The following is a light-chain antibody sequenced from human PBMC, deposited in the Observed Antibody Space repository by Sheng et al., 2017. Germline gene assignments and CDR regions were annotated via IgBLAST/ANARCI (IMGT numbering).Light chain of an antibody. CDR1: QGISSY. Sequence: DIQLTQSPSFLSASVGDRVTITCRASQGISSYLAWYQQKPGKAPKLLIYAASTLQSGVPSRFSGSGSGTEFTLTISSLQPEDFATYYCQQLNSYRWTFGQGPRW. V-gene: IGKV1-9*01. CDR3: QQLNSYRWT. CDR2: AAS. J-gene: IGKJ1*01.